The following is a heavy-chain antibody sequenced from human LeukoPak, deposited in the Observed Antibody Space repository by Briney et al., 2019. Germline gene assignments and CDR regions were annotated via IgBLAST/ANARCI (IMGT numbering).Heavy chain of an antibody. CDR1: GYTFTGYY. V-gene: IGHV1-2*02. CDR3: ASSCSGGSCYSISPDYYYYMDV. Sequence: GASVKVSCKASGYTFTGYYMHWVRQAPGQGLEWMGWINPNSGGTNYAQKFQGRVTMTRDTSISTAYMELSRLRSDDTAVYYCASSCSGGSCYSISPDYYYYMDVWGKGTTVTVSS. D-gene: IGHD2-15*01. CDR2: INPNSGGT. J-gene: IGHJ6*03.